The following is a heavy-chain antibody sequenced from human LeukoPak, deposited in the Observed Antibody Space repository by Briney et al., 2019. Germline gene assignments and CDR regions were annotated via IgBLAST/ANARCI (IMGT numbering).Heavy chain of an antibody. Sequence: SETLSLTCTVSGGSISSYYWSWIRQPPGKGLEWIGYIYYSGSTNYNPSLKSRVTISVDTSKNQFSLKLSSVTAADTAAYYCARHRVQGVMAGAFDIWGQGTMVTVSS. CDR1: GGSISSYY. D-gene: IGHD3-10*01. J-gene: IGHJ3*02. CDR2: IYYSGST. CDR3: ARHRVQGVMAGAFDI. V-gene: IGHV4-59*08.